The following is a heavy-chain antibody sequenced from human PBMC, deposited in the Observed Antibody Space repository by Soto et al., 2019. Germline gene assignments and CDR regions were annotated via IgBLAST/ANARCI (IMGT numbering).Heavy chain of an antibody. CDR1: GYSFSFYG. CDR3: ARDQGITTFGVYSMYYYGMDV. CDR2: ISTDNGNT. Sequence: ASVKVSCKASGYSFSFYGINWVRQAPGQGLEWIGWISTDNGNTNYAQHLQGRVSMTTDTSTSTAYMDLRSLRSDDTAVYHCARDQGITTFGVYSMYYYGMDVWGQGTAVTVSS. J-gene: IGHJ6*02. D-gene: IGHD3-3*01. V-gene: IGHV1-18*01.